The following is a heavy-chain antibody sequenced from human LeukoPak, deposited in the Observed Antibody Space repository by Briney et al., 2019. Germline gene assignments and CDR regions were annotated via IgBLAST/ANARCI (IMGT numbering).Heavy chain of an antibody. V-gene: IGHV4-61*02. D-gene: IGHD6-13*01. Sequence: PSETLSLTCTVSGVSISSGTYYWSWIRQPAGKGLEWIGRIFTSGSTNYNPSLKSRVTISVDTSNNQFSLKLSSVTAADTAVYYCARESYSSPDFWGQGTLVTVSS. J-gene: IGHJ4*02. CDR2: IFTSGST. CDR1: GVSISSGTYY. CDR3: ARESYSSPDF.